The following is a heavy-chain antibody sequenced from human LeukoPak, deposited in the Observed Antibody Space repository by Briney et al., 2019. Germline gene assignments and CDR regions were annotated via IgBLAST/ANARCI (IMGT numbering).Heavy chain of an antibody. CDR1: GFTFSSYG. J-gene: IGHJ4*02. V-gene: IGHV3-30*02. D-gene: IGHD6-6*01. CDR3: AKDLIAARPGGPFDY. Sequence: GGSLRLSCAASGFTFSSYGMHWVRQAPGKGLEWVAFIRYDGSNKYYADSVKGRFTISRDNSKNTLYLQMNSLRAEDTAVYYCAKDLIAARPGGPFDYWGQGTLVTVSS. CDR2: IRYDGSNK.